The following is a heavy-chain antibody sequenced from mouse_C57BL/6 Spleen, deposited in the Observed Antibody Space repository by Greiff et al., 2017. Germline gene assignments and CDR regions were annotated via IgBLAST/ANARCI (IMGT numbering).Heavy chain of an antibody. Sequence: ESGPGLVKPSQSLSLTCSVTGYSITSGYYWNWIRQFPGNKLEWMGYISYDGSNNYNPSLKNRISITRDTSKNQFFLKLNSVTTEVTATYYCARSGYYFDYWGQGTTLTVSS. V-gene: IGHV3-6*01. CDR2: ISYDGSN. CDR1: GYSITSGYY. CDR3: ARSGYYFDY. J-gene: IGHJ2*01. D-gene: IGHD3-2*02.